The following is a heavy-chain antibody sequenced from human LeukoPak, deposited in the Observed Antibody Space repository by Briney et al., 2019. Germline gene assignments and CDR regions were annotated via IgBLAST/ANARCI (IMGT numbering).Heavy chain of an antibody. J-gene: IGHJ5*02. CDR3: ARDIRGSRWFEP. V-gene: IGHV1-18*01. CDR2: ISAYNGNT. Sequence: ASVKVSCKASGYTFTSYGISWVRQAPGQGLEWMGWISAYNGNTNYAQKLQGRVTMTTDTSTGTAYMELSSLTSEDTAVYYCARDIRGSRWFEPWGQGTLVTVSS. CDR1: GYTFTSYG.